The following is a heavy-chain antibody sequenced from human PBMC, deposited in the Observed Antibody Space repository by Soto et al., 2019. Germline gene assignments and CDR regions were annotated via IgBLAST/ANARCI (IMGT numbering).Heavy chain of an antibody. CDR3: ARVVEALGHWFDP. CDR1: GYTFTSYG. D-gene: IGHD2-15*01. CDR2: ISAYNGNT. J-gene: IGHJ5*02. V-gene: IGHV1-18*01. Sequence: QVQLVQSGGEVKKPGASVKVSCKASGYTFTSYGISWVRQAPGQGLEWMGRISAYNGNTNYAQKLQGRGTMTTAPSTITAYTELRSLISDDTAVYYCARVVEALGHWFDPWGQGTLVTVSS.